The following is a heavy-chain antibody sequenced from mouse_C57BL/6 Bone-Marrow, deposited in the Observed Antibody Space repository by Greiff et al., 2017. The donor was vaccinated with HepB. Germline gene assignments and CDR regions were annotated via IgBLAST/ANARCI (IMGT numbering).Heavy chain of an antibody. CDR2: IHPNSGST. V-gene: IGHV1-64*01. Sequence: QVQLQQPGAELVKPGASVKLSCKASGYTFTSYWMHWVKQRPGQGLEWIGMIHPNSGSTNYNEKFKSKATLTVDKSSSTAYMQLSSLTSEDSAVYYCAREDYYYGYYFDYWGQGTTLTVSS. D-gene: IGHD1-1*01. J-gene: IGHJ2*01. CDR3: AREDYYYGYYFDY. CDR1: GYTFTSYW.